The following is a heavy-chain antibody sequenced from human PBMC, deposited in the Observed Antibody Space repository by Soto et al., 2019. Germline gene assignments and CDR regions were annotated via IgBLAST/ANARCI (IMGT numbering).Heavy chain of an antibody. D-gene: IGHD6-13*01. J-gene: IGHJ5*02. CDR2: INPSGGST. Sequence: ASVKVSCKASGYTFTSYYMHWVRQAPGQGLEWMGIINPSGGSTSYAQKFQGRVTMTRDTSTSTVYMELSSLRSEDTAVYYCAREGTSAAGTYNWFDPWGQGTLVTVPS. CDR1: GYTFTSYY. CDR3: AREGTSAAGTYNWFDP. V-gene: IGHV1-46*01.